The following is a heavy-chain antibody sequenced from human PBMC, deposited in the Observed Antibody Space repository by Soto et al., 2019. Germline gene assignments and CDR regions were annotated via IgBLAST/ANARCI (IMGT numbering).Heavy chain of an antibody. Sequence: EVRLVESGGALVQPGGSLRLSCAASGFTFSSYEMTWVRQAPERGLEWVSYISDSGHTIHYGDSVKGRFTISRDNAKNSLHLQMNSLTVEDTAVYYCARIGAGGWDVPFDFWGQGTLVTVSS. CDR1: GFTFSSYE. CDR3: ARIGAGGWDVPFDF. CDR2: ISDSGHTI. D-gene: IGHD6-19*01. V-gene: IGHV3-48*03. J-gene: IGHJ4*02.